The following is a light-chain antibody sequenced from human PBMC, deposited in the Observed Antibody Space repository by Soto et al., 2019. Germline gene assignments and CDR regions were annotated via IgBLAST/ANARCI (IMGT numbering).Light chain of an antibody. V-gene: IGKV3-15*01. CDR3: LQHKSYPRT. J-gene: IGKJ1*01. CDR1: QSVSSN. CDR2: GAS. Sequence: IVMTHSPATLSVSPGEIATLSCRASQSVSSNLAWYQQKPGQAPRLLIYGASTRATGIPARFSGSGSGTEFTLTISSLQSEDFATYFCLQHKSYPRTFGQGTKVDIK.